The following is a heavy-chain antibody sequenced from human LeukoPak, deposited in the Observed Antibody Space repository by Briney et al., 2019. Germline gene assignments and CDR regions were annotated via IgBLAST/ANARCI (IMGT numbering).Heavy chain of an antibody. CDR2: ISSGGSPI. D-gene: IGHD2-2*01. CDR1: GFTFSSYE. V-gene: IGHV3-48*03. J-gene: IGHJ3*01. Sequence: GGSLRLSCAASGFTFSSYEMNWVRQAPGKGLEWVSYISSGGSPIYYADSVKGRFTISGDNAKNSLYLQMDSLRAEDTVVYYCARDGCSSTSCYDAFDVWGQGTMVTVSS. CDR3: ARDGCSSTSCYDAFDV.